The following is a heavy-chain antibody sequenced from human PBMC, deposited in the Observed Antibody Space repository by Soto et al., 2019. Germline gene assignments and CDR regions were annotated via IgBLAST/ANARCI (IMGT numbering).Heavy chain of an antibody. V-gene: IGHV4-39*01. D-gene: IGHD6-13*01. CDR3: GRHSGAYGSSWFDA. CDR2: IYYSGST. CDR1: CGSISSSNCY. J-gene: IGHJ5*02. Sequence: SETLSLTCTVSCGSISSSNCYWGWISQPPGKGLEWIGSIYYSGSTYYNPSLKSRVTTSVDTSKSPLSLKLTSVNAADTAVYYCGRHSGAYGSSWFDAGGRGSLVTVSS.